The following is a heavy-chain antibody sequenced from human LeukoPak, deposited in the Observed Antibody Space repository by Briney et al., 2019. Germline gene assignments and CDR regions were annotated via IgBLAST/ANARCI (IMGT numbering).Heavy chain of an antibody. V-gene: IGHV4-39*01. CDR2: IYYSGST. CDR3: ARHDGGEYYDILTGYPNWFDP. J-gene: IGHJ5*02. Sequence: SETLSLTCTVSGGSISSSSYSWGWIRQPPGKGLEWIGSIYYSGSTYYNPSLKSRVTISVDTSKNQFSLKLSSVTAADTAVYYCARHDGGEYYDILTGYPNWFDPWGQGTLVTVSS. CDR1: GGSISSSSYS. D-gene: IGHD3-9*01.